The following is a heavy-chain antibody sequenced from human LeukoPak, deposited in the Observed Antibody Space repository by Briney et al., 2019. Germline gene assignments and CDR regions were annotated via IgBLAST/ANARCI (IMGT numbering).Heavy chain of an antibody. J-gene: IGHJ4*02. D-gene: IGHD5-12*01. V-gene: IGHV1-2*02. CDR2: INPNSGGT. CDR3: ARSYSGWLVNFYY. Sequence: ASVKVSCKASGYTFTSYYMHWVRQAPGQGLEWMGWINPNSGGTNYAQKFQGRVTMTRDTSISTAYMELSRLRSDDTAVYYCARSYSGWLVNFYYWGQGTLVTVSS. CDR1: GYTFTSYY.